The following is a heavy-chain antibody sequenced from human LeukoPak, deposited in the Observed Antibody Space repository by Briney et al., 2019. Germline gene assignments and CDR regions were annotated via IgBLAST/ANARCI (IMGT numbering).Heavy chain of an antibody. CDR1: GFIFGNYS. CDR2: ISSSSSYI. D-gene: IGHD2/OR15-2a*01. J-gene: IGHJ5*02. Sequence: GGSLRLSCAASGFIFGNYSMNWVRQAPGEGREWVSYISSSSSYIYYADSVEDRFTISRDNAKNSLYLQMNSLRAEGTAVYYCARASYVRGLSWCDPWGQGTLVTVSS. CDR3: ARASYVRGLSWCDP. V-gene: IGHV3-21*05.